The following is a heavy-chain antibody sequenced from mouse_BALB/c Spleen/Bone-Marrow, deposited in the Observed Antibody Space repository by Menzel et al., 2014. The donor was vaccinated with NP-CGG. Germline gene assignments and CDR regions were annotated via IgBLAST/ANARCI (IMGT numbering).Heavy chain of an antibody. CDR3: VRNYYGYDGYFDY. CDR2: ITNGGNYT. Sequence: EVKLMESGGGLVKPGGSLKLSCTASGFSFNSYGMSWVRQTPEKRLEWVATITNGGNYTYYPDSVKGRFTISRDNVKNNLYLQMRSLRFEDTALYYCVRNYYGYDGYFDYWGQGTTLTVSS. D-gene: IGHD2-2*01. V-gene: IGHV5-9-2*01. J-gene: IGHJ2*01. CDR1: GFSFNSYG.